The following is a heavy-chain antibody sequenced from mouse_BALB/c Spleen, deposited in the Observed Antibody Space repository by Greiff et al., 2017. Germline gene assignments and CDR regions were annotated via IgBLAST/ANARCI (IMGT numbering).Heavy chain of an antibody. Sequence: EVQRVESGGGLVKPGGSLKLSCAASGFTFSSYAMSWVRQTPEKRLEWVATISSGGSYTYYPDSVKGRFTISRDNAKNTLYLQMSSLRSEDTAMYYCARHCFTTERYFDVWGAGTTVTVSS. D-gene: IGHD1-1*01. J-gene: IGHJ1*01. V-gene: IGHV5-9-3*01. CDR3: ARHCFTTERYFDV. CDR1: GFTFSSYA. CDR2: ISSGGSYT.